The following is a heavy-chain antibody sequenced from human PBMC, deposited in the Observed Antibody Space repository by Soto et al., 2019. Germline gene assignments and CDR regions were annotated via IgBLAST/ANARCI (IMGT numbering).Heavy chain of an antibody. D-gene: IGHD2-2*01. CDR1: GFTFSSYA. J-gene: IGHJ4*02. CDR3: AKVLPGYCSSTSCPKDLIFDY. V-gene: IGHV3-23*01. Sequence: PGGSLRLSCAASGFTFSSYAMSWVRQAPGKGLEWVSAISGSGGSTYYADSVKGRFTISRDNSKNTLYLQMNSLRAEDTAVYYCAKVLPGYCSSTSCPKDLIFDYWGQGTLVAVSS. CDR2: ISGSGGST.